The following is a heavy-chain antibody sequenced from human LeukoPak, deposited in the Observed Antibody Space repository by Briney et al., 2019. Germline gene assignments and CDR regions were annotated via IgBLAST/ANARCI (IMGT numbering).Heavy chain of an antibody. CDR1: GGSISSKNYF. J-gene: IGHJ4*02. D-gene: IGHD2-21*01. CDR3: ARGGIPDY. V-gene: IGHV4-61*02. Sequence: PSETLSLTCTVSGGSISSKNYFWSWIRQPAGKGLEWIGRFYTSGTPNYNPSLKSRVTISVDTSRNQFSLKLSSVTAADTAVYYCARGGIPDYWGQGILVTVSS. CDR2: FYTSGTP.